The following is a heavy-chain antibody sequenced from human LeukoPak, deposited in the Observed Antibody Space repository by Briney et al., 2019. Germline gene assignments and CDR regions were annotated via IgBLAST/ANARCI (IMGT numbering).Heavy chain of an antibody. CDR2: MNPNSGNT. CDR1: GYTFTSYD. D-gene: IGHD3-10*01. CDR3: ARGKPNYYGSGSYHRLGY. J-gene: IGHJ4*02. V-gene: IGHV1-8*01. Sequence: ASVKVSCKASGYTFTSYDINWVRQATGQWLEWMGWMNPNSGNTGYAQKFQGRVTMTRNTSISTAYMELSSLRSEDTAVYYCARGKPNYYGSGSYHRLGYWGQGTLVTVSS.